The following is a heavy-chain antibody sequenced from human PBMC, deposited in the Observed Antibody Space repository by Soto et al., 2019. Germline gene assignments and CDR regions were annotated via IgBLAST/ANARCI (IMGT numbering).Heavy chain of an antibody. Sequence: SETLSLTCAVSGGSISSGGYSWSWIRQPPGKGLEWIGYIYHSGSTYYNPSLKSRVTISVDRSKNQFSLKLSSVTAADTAVYYCARGLHGAFDIWGQGTMVTVS. D-gene: IGHD3-16*01. CDR3: ARGLHGAFDI. J-gene: IGHJ3*02. CDR1: GGSISSGGYS. CDR2: IYHSGST. V-gene: IGHV4-30-2*01.